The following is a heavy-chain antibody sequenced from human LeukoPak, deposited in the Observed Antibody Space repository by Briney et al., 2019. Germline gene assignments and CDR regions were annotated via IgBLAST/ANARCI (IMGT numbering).Heavy chain of an antibody. J-gene: IGHJ6*03. CDR1: GYTFTSYD. CDR3: ARVGVPCSGGSCYPYYYYYYMDV. D-gene: IGHD2-15*01. Sequence: ASVKVSCKASGYTFTSYDINWVRQAPGQGLEWMGWINPNSGGTNYAQKFQGRVTMTRDTSISTAYMELSRLRSDDTAVYYCARVGVPCSGGSCYPYYYYYYMDVWGKGTTVTVSS. CDR2: INPNSGGT. V-gene: IGHV1-2*02.